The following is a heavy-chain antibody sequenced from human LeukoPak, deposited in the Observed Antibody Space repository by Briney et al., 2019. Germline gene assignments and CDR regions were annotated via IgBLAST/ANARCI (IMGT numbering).Heavy chain of an antibody. CDR3: AKIGSDYYYGLGEAYY. CDR2: ISASGGST. J-gene: IGHJ4*02. Sequence: GGSLRLSCAASTFSFSSYAMSWVRQAPGKGQEWVSTISASGGSTYYADSAKGRFTISRDNSKNTLHLQMNSLRAEDTAVYYCAKIGSDYYYGLGEAYYWGQGTPVTVSS. CDR1: TFSFSSYA. V-gene: IGHV3-23*01. D-gene: IGHD3-10*01.